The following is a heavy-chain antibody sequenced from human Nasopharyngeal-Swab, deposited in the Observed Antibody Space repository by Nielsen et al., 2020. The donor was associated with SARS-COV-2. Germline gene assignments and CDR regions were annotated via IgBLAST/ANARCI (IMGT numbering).Heavy chain of an antibody. CDR2: IYHSGST. CDR1: GGSISSGGYS. Sequence: LRLSCAVSGGSISSGGYSWSWIRQRPGKGLEWIGYIYHSGSTYYNPSLKSRVTISVDRSKNQFSLKLSSVTAADTAVYYCARAGITYYDYWGQGTLVTVSS. CDR3: ARAGITYYDY. V-gene: IGHV4-30-2*01. D-gene: IGHD1-7*01. J-gene: IGHJ4*02.